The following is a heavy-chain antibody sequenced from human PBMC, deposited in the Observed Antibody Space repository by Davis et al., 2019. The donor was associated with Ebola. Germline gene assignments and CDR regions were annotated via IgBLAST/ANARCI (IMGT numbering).Heavy chain of an antibody. CDR3: ASPLHGSGYCH. CDR1: GFTFSSYA. D-gene: IGHD3-3*01. CDR2: ISYDGSNK. J-gene: IGHJ4*02. V-gene: IGHV3-30-3*01. Sequence: PGGSLRLSCAASGFTFSSYAMHWVRQAPGKGLEWVAVISYDGSNKYYADSVKGRFTISRDNSKNTLYLQMNSLRSEDTAVYYCASPLHGSGYCHWGQGTLVTVSS.